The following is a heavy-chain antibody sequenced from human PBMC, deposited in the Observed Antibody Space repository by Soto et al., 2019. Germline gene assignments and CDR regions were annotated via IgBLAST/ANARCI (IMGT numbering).Heavy chain of an antibody. Sequence: SETLSLTCAVYCGSFSGYYWSWIRQPPGKGLEWIGEINHSGSTNYNPSLKSRVTISVDTSKNQFSLKLSSVTAADTAVYYCARVPYYYDSSPGGYFDYWGQGTLVTVSS. D-gene: IGHD3-22*01. CDR3: ARVPYYYDSSPGGYFDY. V-gene: IGHV4-34*01. J-gene: IGHJ4*02. CDR2: INHSGST. CDR1: CGSFSGYY.